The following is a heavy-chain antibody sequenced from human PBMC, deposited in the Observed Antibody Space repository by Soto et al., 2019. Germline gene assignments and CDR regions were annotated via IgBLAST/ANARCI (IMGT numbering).Heavy chain of an antibody. Sequence: QVQLVQSGAEVKKPGASVKVSCRASGYTFNNHGVTWGRQAPGQGLECMGWISAYNGDTNYAQRLQGRVTMTTDTSTTKAHMEVRGLTSDDTAVYYCARGKKVVVQRFDPIYYYYGVDVWGQGTTVTVSS. CDR1: GYTFNNHG. D-gene: IGHD2-15*01. J-gene: IGHJ6*02. CDR3: ARGKKVVVQRFDPIYYYYGVDV. V-gene: IGHV1-18*01. CDR2: ISAYNGDT.